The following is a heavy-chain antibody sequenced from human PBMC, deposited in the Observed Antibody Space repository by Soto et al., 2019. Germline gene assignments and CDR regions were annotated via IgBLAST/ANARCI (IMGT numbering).Heavy chain of an antibody. CDR2: IYHSGST. J-gene: IGHJ6*02. V-gene: IGHV4-30-2*01. D-gene: IGHD4-17*01. CDR3: ARAHYGDYGYGMDV. Sequence: TMCLTCAVSGGSISSGGYSWSWIRQPPGKGLEWIGYIYHSGSTYYNPSLKSRVTISVDRSKNQFSLKLSSVTAADTAVYFCARAHYGDYGYGMDVWGQGTTVTVSS. CDR1: GGSISSGGYS.